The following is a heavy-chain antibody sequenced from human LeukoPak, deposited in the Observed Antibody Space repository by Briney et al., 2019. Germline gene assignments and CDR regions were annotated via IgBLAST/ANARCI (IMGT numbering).Heavy chain of an antibody. D-gene: IGHD3-22*01. Sequence: GGSLRLSCAASGFTFSSCAMSGVRQAPGEGLEWVSYISSSSSTIYYADSVKGRFTISRDNAKNSLYLQMNGLRAEDTAVYYCTYDSSGYLAFDYWGQGTLVTVSS. V-gene: IGHV3-48*01. CDR1: GFTFSSCA. CDR2: ISSSSSTI. J-gene: IGHJ4*02. CDR3: TYDSSGYLAFDY.